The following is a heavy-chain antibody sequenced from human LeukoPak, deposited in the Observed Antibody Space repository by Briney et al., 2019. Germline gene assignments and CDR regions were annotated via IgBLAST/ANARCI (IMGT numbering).Heavy chain of an antibody. CDR3: TKGGHSSGWAPDY. D-gene: IGHD6-19*01. Sequence: GGSLRLSCAASGFTFSSYAMSWVRQAPGKGLKWVSAISGSGDSTYYADSVKGRFTISRDNSKNTLYLQMNSLRAEDTAVYYCTKGGHSSGWAPDYWGQGTLATVSS. V-gene: IGHV3-23*01. CDR2: ISGSGDST. CDR1: GFTFSSYA. J-gene: IGHJ4*02.